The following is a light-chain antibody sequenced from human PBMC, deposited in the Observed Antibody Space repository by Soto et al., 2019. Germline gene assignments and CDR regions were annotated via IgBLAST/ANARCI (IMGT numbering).Light chain of an antibody. V-gene: IGKV3-20*01. CDR1: QSVSSTY. CDR3: QHHGSSPPIT. Sequence: EIVLTQSPGTLSLSPGERATLSCRASQSVSSTYLIWYQQKPGQAPRLLIYGASSRATGIPDRFSGSGSGTDFTLTISRLEPEDFAVYYCQHHGSSPPITFGQGTRLEIK. CDR2: GAS. J-gene: IGKJ5*01.